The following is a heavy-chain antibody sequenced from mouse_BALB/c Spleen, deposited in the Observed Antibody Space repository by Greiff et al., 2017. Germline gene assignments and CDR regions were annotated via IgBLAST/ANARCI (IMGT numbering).Heavy chain of an antibody. CDR1: GYTFSSYW. Sequence: VQRVESGAELMKPGASVTISCKATGYTFSSYWIEWVKQRPGHGLEWIGEILPGSGSTNYNEKFKGKATFTADTSSNTAYMQLSSLTSEDSAVYYCARGNYVDYAMDYWGQGTSVTVSS. J-gene: IGHJ4*01. D-gene: IGHD2-1*01. V-gene: IGHV1-9*01. CDR2: ILPGSGST. CDR3: ARGNYVDYAMDY.